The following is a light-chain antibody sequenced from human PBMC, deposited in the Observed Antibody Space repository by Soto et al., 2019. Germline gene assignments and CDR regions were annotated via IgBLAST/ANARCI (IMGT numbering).Light chain of an antibody. CDR2: GAS. V-gene: IGKV3-15*01. Sequence: EIVMTQSPATLSVSPGERATLSCRASQSVSSNLARYQQKPGQAPRLLIYGASTRASGIPARFSGSGSGTEVTITISSLQSEDFGVYYCQQYNNWPPWTFGQGTKVEIK. CDR3: QQYNNWPPWT. CDR1: QSVSSN. J-gene: IGKJ1*01.